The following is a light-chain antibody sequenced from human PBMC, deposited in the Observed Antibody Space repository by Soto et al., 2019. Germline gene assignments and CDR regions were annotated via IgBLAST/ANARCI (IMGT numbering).Light chain of an antibody. CDR2: GAS. J-gene: IGKJ1*01. V-gene: IGKV3-20*01. Sequence: AVSLTQRERATLSCRASQSVSSSYLAWYQQKFGQAPRLLIYGASSRATGVPDRFSGSGSGTDFTLTISRLEPEDFAVYYCQQHGSSLTWTFRKGTKVE. CDR1: QSVSSSY. CDR3: QQHGSSLTWT.